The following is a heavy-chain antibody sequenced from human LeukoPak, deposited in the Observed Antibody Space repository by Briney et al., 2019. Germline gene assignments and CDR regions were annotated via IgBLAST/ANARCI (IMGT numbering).Heavy chain of an antibody. CDR2: IKEDGSRE. CDR1: GFTFSTYW. Sequence: PGGSLRLSFAAPGFTFSTYWMTWVRQAPGKGLEWVANIKEDGSREYYVDSVKGRFTISRDNAKNSLYLQMDSLTAEDTAVYYCARDSPGYGAYVSWGQGTLVSVSS. CDR3: ARDSPGYGAYVS. D-gene: IGHD5-12*01. J-gene: IGHJ1*01. V-gene: IGHV3-7*01.